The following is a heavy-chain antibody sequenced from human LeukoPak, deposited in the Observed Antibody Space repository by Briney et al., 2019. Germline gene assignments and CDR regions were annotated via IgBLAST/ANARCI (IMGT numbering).Heavy chain of an antibody. CDR1: GFPFSGSA. J-gene: IGHJ4*02. Sequence: PGGPLSLLCAASGFPFSGSAMQWVRQASGKGLEGVGRIRRRANSYATAYAASVKGRFTTSRDDSKNTAFLQMNSLKTEDTAVYYCTRHADLVDTAMGGMTDWGQGTLVTVSS. V-gene: IGHV3-73*01. D-gene: IGHD5-18*01. CDR2: IRRRANSYAT. CDR3: TRHADLVDTAMGGMTD.